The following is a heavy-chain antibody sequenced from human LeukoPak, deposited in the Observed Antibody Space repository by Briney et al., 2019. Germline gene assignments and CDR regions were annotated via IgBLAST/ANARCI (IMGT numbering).Heavy chain of an antibody. J-gene: IGHJ4*02. Sequence: SETLSLTCAVYGGSFSGYYWSWIRQPPGKGLEWIGQINHIGSTNYNPSLKSRVTISVDTSKNQFSLKLSSVTAADTAVYYCEIFVPAAMLDYWGQGTLVTVSS. D-gene: IGHD2-2*01. CDR1: GGSFSGYY. CDR3: EIFVPAAMLDY. V-gene: IGHV4-34*01. CDR2: INHIGST.